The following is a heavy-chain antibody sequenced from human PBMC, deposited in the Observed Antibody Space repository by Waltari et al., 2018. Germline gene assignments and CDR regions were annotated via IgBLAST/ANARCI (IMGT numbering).Heavy chain of an antibody. CDR2: IHHSGIT. V-gene: IGHV4-34*01. Sequence: QVQLQQWGAGLLKPSETLSLTCAVYGGSFSGYYWSWIRQPPGKGLEWIGEIHHSGITNYNPALQSRVTISVDTSKNQFSLKLSSVTAADTAVYYCARVRAVSYYYGSGSYNYFDYWGQGTLVTVSS. CDR1: GGSFSGYY. J-gene: IGHJ4*02. D-gene: IGHD3-10*01. CDR3: ARVRAVSYYYGSGSYNYFDY.